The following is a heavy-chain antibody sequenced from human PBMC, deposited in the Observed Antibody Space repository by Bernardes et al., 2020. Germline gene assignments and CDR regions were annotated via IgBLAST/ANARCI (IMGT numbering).Heavy chain of an antibody. Sequence: ASVKVSCKASGYTFTGYYMHWVRQAPGQGLEWMGRINPNSGGTNYAQKFQGRVTMTRDTSISTAYMELSRLRSDDTAVYYCARDSERYFDWLLADPHYFDYWGQGTLVTVSS. V-gene: IGHV1-2*06. CDR2: INPNSGGT. CDR1: GYTFTGYY. D-gene: IGHD3-9*01. CDR3: ARDSERYFDWLLADPHYFDY. J-gene: IGHJ4*02.